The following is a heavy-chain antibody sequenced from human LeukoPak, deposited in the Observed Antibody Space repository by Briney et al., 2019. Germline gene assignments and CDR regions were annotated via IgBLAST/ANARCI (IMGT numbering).Heavy chain of an antibody. Sequence: ASVKVSCTASGYTFTSYHMHWVRQAPGQGLEWMGAINPSGGITNYAPKFQGKITMTRDMSTSTVHMEMSSLRSEDTAVYFCARAGYGDYGFDYWGQGTLVTVSS. CDR3: ARAGYGDYGFDY. CDR2: INPSGGIT. D-gene: IGHD4-17*01. J-gene: IGHJ4*02. CDR1: GYTFTSYH. V-gene: IGHV1-46*01.